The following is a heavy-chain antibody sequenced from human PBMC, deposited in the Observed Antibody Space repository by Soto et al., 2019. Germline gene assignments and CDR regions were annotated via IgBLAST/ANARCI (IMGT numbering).Heavy chain of an antibody. V-gene: IGHV3-30*18. J-gene: IGHJ6*02. D-gene: IGHD3-3*01. CDR1: GFTFSSYG. Sequence: PGGSLRLSCAASGFTFSSYGMHWVRQAPGKGLEWVAVISYDGSNKYYADSVKGRFTISRDNSKNTLYLQMNSLRAEDTAVYYCAKDLYYDFWSGYAYYYYGMDVWGQGTTVTVSS. CDR2: ISYDGSNK. CDR3: AKDLYYDFWSGYAYYYYGMDV.